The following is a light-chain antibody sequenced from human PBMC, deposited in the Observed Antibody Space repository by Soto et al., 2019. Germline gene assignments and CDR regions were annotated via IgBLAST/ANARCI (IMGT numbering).Light chain of an antibody. CDR3: QQYHSYWT. CDR1: QAISGW. J-gene: IGKJ1*01. CDR2: DVS. V-gene: IGKV1-5*01. Sequence: DIQMTQSPSTLSASVGDRVSITCRASQAISGWLAWYQQKPGKVPELLIFDVSILESGVPSRFSGSGSGTEFTLTISSLQPDDFATYFCQQYHSYWTFGQGTKVEV.